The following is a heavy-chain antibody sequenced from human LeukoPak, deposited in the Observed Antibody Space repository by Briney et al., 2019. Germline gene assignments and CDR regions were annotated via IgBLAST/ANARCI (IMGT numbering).Heavy chain of an antibody. V-gene: IGHV3-23*01. CDR2: ITANGGTT. J-gene: IGHJ2*01. Sequence: PGGSLRLSCTASRFTFSSYALSWVRQAPGKGLEWVSTITANGGTTYYADSVKGRFTISRDNSKNTMSLHMTSLTAEDTAIYYCAKVHGRYSTYSYFDLRGRGTLVTVSS. D-gene: IGHD1-26*01. CDR3: AKVHGRYSTYSYFDL. CDR1: RFTFSSYA.